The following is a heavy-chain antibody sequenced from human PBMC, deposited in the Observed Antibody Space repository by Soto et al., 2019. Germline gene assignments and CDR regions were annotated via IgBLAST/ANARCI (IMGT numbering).Heavy chain of an antibody. CDR1: GFTFSRYG. V-gene: IGHV3-23*01. D-gene: IGHD1-26*01. Sequence: EVQVLESGGGLVQPGGSLRLSCAASGFTFSRYGMNWVRQAPGKGLEWVSGVRSDGDTTYNADSVKGRFTVSRDNFRNTVDLQMNNLRVKDTAVYYCAKGKGVGATPDGANCWGQGTLVTVSP. CDR3: AKGKGVGATPDGANC. J-gene: IGHJ4*02. CDR2: VRSDGDTT.